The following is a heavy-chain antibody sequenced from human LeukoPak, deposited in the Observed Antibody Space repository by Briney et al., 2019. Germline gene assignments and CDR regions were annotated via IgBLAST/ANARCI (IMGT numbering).Heavy chain of an antibody. V-gene: IGHV1-69*04. CDR3: ARDPAPQRIAAAGTG. CDR2: IIPILGMA. Sequence: ASVKVSCKASGGTFSSYAISWVRQAPGQGLEWMGRIIPILGMANYAQKFQGRVTITADKSTSTAYMELSSLRSEDTAVYYCARDPAPQRIAAAGTGWGQGTLVTVSS. CDR1: GGTFSSYA. J-gene: IGHJ4*02. D-gene: IGHD6-13*01.